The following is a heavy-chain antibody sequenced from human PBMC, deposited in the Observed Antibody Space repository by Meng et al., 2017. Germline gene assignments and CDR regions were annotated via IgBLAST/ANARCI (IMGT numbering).Heavy chain of an antibody. J-gene: IGHJ6*02. CDR2: IIPIFGTA. V-gene: IGHV1-69*05. CDR3: ASSRGTTVVVPYYYYGMDV. Sequence: SVKVSCKASGGTFSSYAISWVRQAPGQGLEWVGGIIPIFGTANYAQKFQGRVTITTDESTSTAYMELSSLRSEDTAVYYCASSRGTTVVVPYYYYGMDVWGQGTTVTVSS. CDR1: GGTFSSYA. D-gene: IGHD4-23*01.